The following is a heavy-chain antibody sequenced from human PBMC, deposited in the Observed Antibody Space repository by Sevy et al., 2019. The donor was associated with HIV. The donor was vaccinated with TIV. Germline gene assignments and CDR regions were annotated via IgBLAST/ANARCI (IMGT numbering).Heavy chain of an antibody. V-gene: IGHV3-7*01. CDR2: IKLDGNEK. D-gene: IGHD3-16*01. CDR3: ARGYSYVFY. CDR1: GFTFSAYW. Sequence: GGSLRLSCAASGFTFSAYWMSWVRQAPGKGLEWVANIKLDGNEKNYLDSVKGRFTISRDNAKNSLYLQMDSLRAEDTAVYYCARGYSYVFYWGQGTLVTVSS. J-gene: IGHJ4*02.